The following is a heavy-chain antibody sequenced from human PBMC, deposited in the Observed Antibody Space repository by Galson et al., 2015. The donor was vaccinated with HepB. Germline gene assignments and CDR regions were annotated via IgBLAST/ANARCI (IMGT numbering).Heavy chain of an antibody. V-gene: IGHV1-46*03. CDR1: GYTFTSYY. D-gene: IGHD2-15*01. Sequence: SVKVSCKASGYTFTSYYMHWVRQAPGQGLEWMGIINPSGGSTSYAQKFHGRVTMTRDTSTSTVYMELSSLGSEDTAVYYCATQGYCGGGSCYRDWYFDLWGRGTLVTVSS. J-gene: IGHJ2*01. CDR3: ATQGYCGGGSCYRDWYFDL. CDR2: INPSGGST.